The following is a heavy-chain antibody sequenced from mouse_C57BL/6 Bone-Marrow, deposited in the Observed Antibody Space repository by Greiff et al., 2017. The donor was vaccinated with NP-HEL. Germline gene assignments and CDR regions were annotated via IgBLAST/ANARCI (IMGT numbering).Heavy chain of an antibody. CDR3: TRREYYDSY. CDR2: IDPETGGT. V-gene: IGHV1-15*01. CDR1: GYTFTDYD. D-gene: IGHD2-4*01. J-gene: IGHJ2*01. Sequence: VQLQQSGAELVRPGASVTLSCKASGYTFTDYDMHWVKQTPVPGLEWIGAIDPETGGTAYNPQFKGQAILSADTSYSTAYMDLRTLASEDSAVYEWTRREYYDSYWGQGTTLTVAS.